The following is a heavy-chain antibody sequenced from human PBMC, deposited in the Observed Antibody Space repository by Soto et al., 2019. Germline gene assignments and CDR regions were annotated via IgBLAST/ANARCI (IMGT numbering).Heavy chain of an antibody. CDR2: TYYRSKWYN. Sequence: SQTLSLTCXISGDSVSSNSAAWNWIRQSPSRGLEWLGRTYYRSKWYNDYAVSVKSRITINPDTSKNQFSLQLNSVTPEDTAVYYCARADYYGSGSYSTGFRAAFDIWGQGTMVTVSS. D-gene: IGHD3-10*01. CDR3: ARADYYGSGSYSTGFRAAFDI. CDR1: GDSVSSNSAA. J-gene: IGHJ3*02. V-gene: IGHV6-1*01.